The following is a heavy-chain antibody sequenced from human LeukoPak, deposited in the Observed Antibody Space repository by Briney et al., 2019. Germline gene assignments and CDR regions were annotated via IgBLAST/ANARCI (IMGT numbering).Heavy chain of an antibody. CDR3: GKTTVGYSSGQKPAWPVNY. J-gene: IGHJ4*02. CDR2: IFGSGGSP. D-gene: IGHD5-18*01. Sequence: GGSLRLSCEASGFTFGSHAMYWVRQAPGKGLEWVAGIFGSGGSPHYADPVKGRFTISRDNSRNTVYLQINSLRAEDTAVYYCGKTTVGYSSGQKPAWPVNYWGQGTLVTVSS. V-gene: IGHV3-23*01. CDR1: GFTFGSHA.